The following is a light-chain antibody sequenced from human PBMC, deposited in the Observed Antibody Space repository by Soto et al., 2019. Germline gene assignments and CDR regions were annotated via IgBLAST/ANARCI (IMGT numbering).Light chain of an antibody. Sequence: DIQMTQSPSTLSACVGDRVTITCRASQSISGSLAWYQQKPGKAPKLLIYEASNLKSGVPSRFSGSRSGTEYTLTIRSPQPDDSASYYCQQYNGFWTFGQGTRVEIK. CDR3: QQYNGFWT. V-gene: IGKV1-5*03. J-gene: IGKJ1*01. CDR2: EAS. CDR1: QSISGS.